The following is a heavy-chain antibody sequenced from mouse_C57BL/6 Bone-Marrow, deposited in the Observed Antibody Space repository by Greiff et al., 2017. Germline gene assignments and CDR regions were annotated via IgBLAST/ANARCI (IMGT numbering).Heavy chain of an antibody. D-gene: IGHD2-4*01. Sequence: VQLQQSGAELVKPGASVKISCKASGYTFTDYYINWVKQRPGQGLEWIGKIGPGSGSTYYNEKFKGKATLTADNSSSTAYMQLSSLTSEDSAVYFCARDYDAGYYAMDYWGQGTSVTVSS. J-gene: IGHJ4*01. CDR3: ARDYDAGYYAMDY. CDR1: GYTFTDYY. CDR2: IGPGSGST. V-gene: IGHV1-77*01.